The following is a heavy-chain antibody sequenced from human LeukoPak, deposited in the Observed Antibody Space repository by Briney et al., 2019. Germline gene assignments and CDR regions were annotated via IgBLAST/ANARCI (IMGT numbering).Heavy chain of an antibody. CDR2: INPNSGGT. J-gene: IGHJ4*02. CDR3: ARAYCSGGSCYPFDY. Sequence: ASVKVSCKASGYTFTGYYMHWVRQAPGQGLEWMGWINPNSGGTNYAQKFQGRVTMTRDTSISTAYMELSRLRSDDTAVYYCARAYCSGGSCYPFDYWGQGTLVTVSS. D-gene: IGHD2-15*01. V-gene: IGHV1-2*02. CDR1: GYTFTGYY.